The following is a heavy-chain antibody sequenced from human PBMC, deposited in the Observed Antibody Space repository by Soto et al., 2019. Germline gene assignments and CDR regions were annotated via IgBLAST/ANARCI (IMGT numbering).Heavy chain of an antibody. V-gene: IGHV1-69*02. J-gene: IGHJ3*02. Sequence: ASVKLSCKASGGTFSSYTISWVRQAPGQGLEWMGRITPILGIANYAQKFQGSVTITADKSTSTAYMERSSLRSEDTSVYYCARHNWGSGVDIWGQGTMVTVS. CDR2: ITPILGIA. CDR1: GGTFSSYT. CDR3: ARHNWGSGVDI. D-gene: IGHD7-27*01.